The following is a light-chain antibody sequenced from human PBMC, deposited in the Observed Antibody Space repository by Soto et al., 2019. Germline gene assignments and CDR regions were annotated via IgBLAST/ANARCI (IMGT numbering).Light chain of an antibody. CDR2: AAS. V-gene: IGKV1-9*01. CDR3: QQRKSYTIT. CDR1: QDINTY. J-gene: IGKJ5*01. Sequence: DIQLTQSPSFLSASVGDRVTITCRASQDINTYLAWYQQNPGKAPKLLIFAASTLQNGVPSRFSGSGSGTEFTVTITSLQPEDFATYYCQQRKSYTITFGQGTRLEIK.